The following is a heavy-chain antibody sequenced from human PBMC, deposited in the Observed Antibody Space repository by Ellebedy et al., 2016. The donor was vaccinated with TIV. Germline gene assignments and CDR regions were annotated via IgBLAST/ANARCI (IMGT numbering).Heavy chain of an antibody. J-gene: IGHJ3*02. D-gene: IGHD3-9*01. CDR1: GFTFDNSA. CDR2: IVCGSGNT. V-gene: IGHV1-58*01. Sequence: AASVKVSCKASGFTFDNSAVQWVRQARGRRIEWIGWIVCGSGNTNFAQKFQERVTITKDMSTDTAYMELSSLRSEDTAVYYCAASPLRYFDWLDAFDIWGQGTMVTVSS. CDR3: AASPLRYFDWLDAFDI.